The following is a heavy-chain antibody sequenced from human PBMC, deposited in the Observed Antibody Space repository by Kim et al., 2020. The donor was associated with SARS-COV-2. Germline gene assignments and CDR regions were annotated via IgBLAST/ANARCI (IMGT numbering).Heavy chain of an antibody. J-gene: IGHJ4*02. CDR3: ARVSGMATFDY. CDR2: T. Sequence: TYYNPSLKSRVTISVDTSKNQFSLKLSSVTAADTAVYYCARVSGMATFDYWGQGTLVTVSS. D-gene: IGHD5-12*01. V-gene: IGHV4-31*02.